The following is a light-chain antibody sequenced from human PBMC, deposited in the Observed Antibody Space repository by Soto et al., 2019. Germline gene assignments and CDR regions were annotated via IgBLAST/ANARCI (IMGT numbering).Light chain of an antibody. V-gene: IGKV3-11*01. CDR3: QQRSNWPPVIT. Sequence: EIVLTQSPATLSLSPGERATLSCRASQSFSSYLAWYQQKPGQAPRLLIYNTSKRATGIPARFSGRGSGTDFTLTISSREPEDVAVYYCQQRSNWPPVITFGQGTRLEI. CDR2: NTS. J-gene: IGKJ5*01. CDR1: QSFSSY.